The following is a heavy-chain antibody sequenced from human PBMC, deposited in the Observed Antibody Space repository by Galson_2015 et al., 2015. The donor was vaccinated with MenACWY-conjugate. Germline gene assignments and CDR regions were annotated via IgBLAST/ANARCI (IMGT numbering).Heavy chain of an antibody. V-gene: IGHV3-23*01. CDR1: GLTFGSYA. CDR2: ISGSGSRT. CDR3: ALRGGY. J-gene: IGHJ4*02. D-gene: IGHD3-10*01. Sequence: ASGLTFGSYAMNWVRQAPGKGLEWVSGISGSGSRTYYADSVKGRFTIARDNSENTLYLQMNSLRVEDTAVYYCALRGGYWGQGTLVTVPS.